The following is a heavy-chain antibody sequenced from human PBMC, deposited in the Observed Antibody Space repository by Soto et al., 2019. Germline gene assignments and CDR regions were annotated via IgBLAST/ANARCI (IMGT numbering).Heavy chain of an antibody. CDR3: ARFTWIQLWPDAFDI. V-gene: IGHV3-7*03. D-gene: IGHD5-18*01. J-gene: IGHJ3*02. Sequence: GGSLRLSCAASGFTFSSYWMSWVRQAPGEGLEWVANIKQDGSEKYYVDSVKGRFTISRDNAKNSLYLQMNSLRAEDTAVYYCARFTWIQLWPDAFDIWGQGTMVTVSS. CDR2: IKQDGSEK. CDR1: GFTFSSYW.